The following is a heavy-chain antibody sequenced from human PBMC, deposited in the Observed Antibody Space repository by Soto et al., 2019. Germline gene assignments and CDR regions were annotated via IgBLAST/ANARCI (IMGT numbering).Heavy chain of an antibody. CDR3: ARYSGYGQGYYYMDV. CDR2: INSDGSST. J-gene: IGHJ6*03. CDR1: GFTFSSYW. V-gene: IGHV3-74*01. D-gene: IGHD5-12*01. Sequence: GGSLRLSCAASGFTFSSYWMHWVRQAPGKGLVWVSRINSDGSSTSYADSVKGRFTISRDNAKNTLYLQMNSLRAEDTAVYYCARYSGYGQGYYYMDVWGKGTTVTVSS.